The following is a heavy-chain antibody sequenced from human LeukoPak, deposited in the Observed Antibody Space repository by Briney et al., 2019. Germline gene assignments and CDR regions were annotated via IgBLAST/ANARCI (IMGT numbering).Heavy chain of an antibody. CDR1: GGSISTYY. D-gene: IGHD2-2*01. CDR3: ARPLNRTYCSSTSCPTPYYYMDV. CDR2: IYYSGTT. V-gene: IGHV4-59*08. J-gene: IGHJ6*03. Sequence: SETLSLTCSVSGGSISTYYWSWIRQPPGKGLEWIGYIYYSGTTNYNPSLKSRVTISVDTSKNQFSLKLSSVTAADTAVYYCARPLNRTYCSSTSCPTPYYYMDVWGKGTTVTVSS.